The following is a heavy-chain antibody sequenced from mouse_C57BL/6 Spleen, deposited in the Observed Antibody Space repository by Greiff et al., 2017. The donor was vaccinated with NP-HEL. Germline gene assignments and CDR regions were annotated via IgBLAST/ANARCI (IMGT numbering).Heavy chain of an antibody. V-gene: IGHV1-50*01. CDR1: GYTFTSYW. CDR2: IDPSDSYT. CDR3: ARGDSNSLDY. Sequence: QVQLQQPGAELVKPGASVKLSCKASGYTFTSYWMQWVKQRPGKGLEWIGEIDPSDSYTTSNQKFKGKAKLTVDTSSSTAYMQLSSLTSEDSAVYYCARGDSNSLDYWGQGTTLTVSS. D-gene: IGHD2-5*01. J-gene: IGHJ2*01.